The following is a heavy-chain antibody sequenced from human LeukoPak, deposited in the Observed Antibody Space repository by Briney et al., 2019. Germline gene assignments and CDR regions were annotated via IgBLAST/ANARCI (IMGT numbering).Heavy chain of an antibody. J-gene: IGHJ5*02. D-gene: IGHD4-17*01. CDR3: ARDSGFTVTTGWFDP. Sequence: SETLSLTCTVSGGSISSYYWSWIRQPPGKGLEWIGYIYYSGSTNYNPSLKSRVTISVDTSKNQFSLKLSSVTAADTAVYYCARDSGFTVTTGWFDPWGQGTLVTVSS. CDR2: IYYSGST. CDR1: GGSISSYY. V-gene: IGHV4-59*01.